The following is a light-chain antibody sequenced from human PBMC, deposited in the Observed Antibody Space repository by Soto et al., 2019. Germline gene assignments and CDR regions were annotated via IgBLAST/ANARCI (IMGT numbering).Light chain of an antibody. CDR2: AAS. J-gene: IGKJ1*01. CDR1: QGISSH. Sequence: DVQMTQSPSSLSASAGDRVTITCRASQGISSHLNWYQQKPGKAPKPLIYAASSLQSGVPSRFSGSGSGTDFTLTINSLQPEDFATYYCQQGYSTPQTFGQGTKVEIK. CDR3: QQGYSTPQT. V-gene: IGKV1-39*01.